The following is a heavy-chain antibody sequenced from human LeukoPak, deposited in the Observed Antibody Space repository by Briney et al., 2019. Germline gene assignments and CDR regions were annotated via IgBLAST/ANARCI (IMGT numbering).Heavy chain of an antibody. J-gene: IGHJ6*02. Sequence: PGGSLRLSCAASGFTFSSYGMHWVRQAPGKGLEWVAVIWYDGSNKYYADSVKGRFTISRDNSKNTLYLQMNSLRAEDTAVYYCARGGSGWSYYYYYAMDVWGQGTTVTVSS. V-gene: IGHV3-33*01. D-gene: IGHD6-19*01. CDR1: GFTFSSYG. CDR3: ARGGSGWSYYYYYAMDV. CDR2: IWYDGSNK.